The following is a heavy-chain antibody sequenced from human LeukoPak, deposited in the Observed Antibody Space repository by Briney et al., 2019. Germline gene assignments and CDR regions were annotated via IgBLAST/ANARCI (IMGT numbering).Heavy chain of an antibody. Sequence: LTGGSLRLSCAASGFTFSSYGMHWVRQAPGKGLEWVAVISYDGSNKYYADSVKGRFTISRDNSKNTLYLQRNSLRAEDTAVYYCANEARGAVDYWAREPWSPSPQ. J-gene: IGHJ4*02. CDR3: ANEARGAVDY. V-gene: IGHV3-30*18. CDR2: ISYDGSNK. CDR1: GFTFSSYG. D-gene: IGHD3-10*01.